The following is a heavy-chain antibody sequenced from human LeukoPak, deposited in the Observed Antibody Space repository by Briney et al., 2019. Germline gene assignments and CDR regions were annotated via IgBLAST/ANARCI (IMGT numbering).Heavy chain of an antibody. CDR3: ARDLAYSRLDY. CDR1: GLTFSSSW. Sequence: GGSLRLSCAVSGLTFSSSWMDWVRQAPGKGLEWVASINPGGSEKYSADSVKGRFTISRDNAKNSLYLQMDSLRVEDTAFYYCARDLAYSRLDYWGQGMLGTVSS. V-gene: IGHV3-7*01. CDR2: INPGGSEK. D-gene: IGHD5-18*01. J-gene: IGHJ4*02.